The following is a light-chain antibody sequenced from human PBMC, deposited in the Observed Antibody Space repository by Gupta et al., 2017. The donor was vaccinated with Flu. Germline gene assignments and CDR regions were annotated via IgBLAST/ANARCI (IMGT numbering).Light chain of an antibody. CDR2: EVS. CDR3: SSYTSTSKV. J-gene: IGLJ1*01. V-gene: IGLV2-14*01. Sequence: QSALTQPASVSGSPGQSITISCTATNSDIGEYNYVSWHQQHPGKAPKVIIYEVSRRPSGVSHRFSGSKSGNTASLXIXGLQAEXDADYYCSSYTSTSKVFGPGTKVTVL. CDR1: NSDIGEYNY.